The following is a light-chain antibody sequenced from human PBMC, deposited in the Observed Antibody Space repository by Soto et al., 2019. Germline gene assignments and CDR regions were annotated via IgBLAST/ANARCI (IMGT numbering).Light chain of an antibody. V-gene: IGKV3D-15*01. Sequence: EIVLTQSPGTLCLSPGERATLACRASQSVSNNYLAWYQQKPGQAPRLLIYDASNRATGIPARFSGSGSGTEFTLTISSLQSEDFAVYYCQQYNNWPLTFGQGTRLEIK. CDR3: QQYNNWPLT. J-gene: IGKJ5*01. CDR1: QSVSNN. CDR2: DAS.